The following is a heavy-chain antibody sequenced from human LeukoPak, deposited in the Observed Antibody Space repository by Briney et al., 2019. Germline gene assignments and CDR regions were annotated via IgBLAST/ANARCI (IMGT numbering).Heavy chain of an antibody. D-gene: IGHD3-10*01. V-gene: IGHV4-30-2*06. CDR3: ARSRQASGLFNS. CDR1: GYAITSGGFS. J-gene: IGHJ5*01. Sequence: SQALSLTCTVSGYAITSGGFSWNWIRQSPGKGLEWIGCIYDRGPAYYNPSLKSRFTISVDRPKNQFFLNVTSLTAADTAVYFCARSRQASGLFNSWGQGTLVVVSS. CDR2: IYDRGPA.